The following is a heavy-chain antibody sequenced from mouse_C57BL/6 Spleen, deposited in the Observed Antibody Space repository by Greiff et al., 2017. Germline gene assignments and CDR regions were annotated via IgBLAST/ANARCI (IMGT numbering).Heavy chain of an antibody. Sequence: EVKLMESGEGLVKPGGSLKLSCAASGFTFSSYAMSWVRQTPEKRLEWVAYISSGGDYIYYADTVKGRFTISRDNARNTLYLQMSSLKSEDTAMYYCTRVYDYGEDYWGQGTTLTVSS. V-gene: IGHV5-9-1*02. CDR2: ISSGGDYI. CDR1: GFTFSSYA. J-gene: IGHJ2*01. CDR3: TRVYDYGEDY. D-gene: IGHD2-4*01.